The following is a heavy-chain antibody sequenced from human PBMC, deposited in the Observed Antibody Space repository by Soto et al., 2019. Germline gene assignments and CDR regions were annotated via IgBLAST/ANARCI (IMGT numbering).Heavy chain of an antibody. CDR2: IYYSGST. Sequence: PSETLSLTCTVSGCSISSYYWSWIRQPPGKGLEWIGYIYYSGSTNYNPSLKSRVTISVDTSKNQFSLKLSSVTAADTAVYYCARDVMVLGMDIWGQGTTVTVSS. J-gene: IGHJ6*02. V-gene: IGHV4-59*01. CDR1: GCSISSYY. CDR3: ARDVMVLGMDI. D-gene: IGHD3-10*01.